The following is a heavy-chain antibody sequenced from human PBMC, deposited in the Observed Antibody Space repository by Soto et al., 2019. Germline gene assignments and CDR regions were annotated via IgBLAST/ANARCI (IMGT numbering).Heavy chain of an antibody. Sequence: GASVXVSCKASGYTFTSYGISWVRQAPGQGLEWMGWISAYNGNTNYAQKLQGRVTMTTDTSTSTAYMELRSLRSDDTAVYYCARGSDFWSGYSIFDYWGQGTLVTVSS. CDR3: ARGSDFWSGYSIFDY. V-gene: IGHV1-18*01. D-gene: IGHD3-3*01. CDR2: ISAYNGNT. J-gene: IGHJ4*02. CDR1: GYTFTSYG.